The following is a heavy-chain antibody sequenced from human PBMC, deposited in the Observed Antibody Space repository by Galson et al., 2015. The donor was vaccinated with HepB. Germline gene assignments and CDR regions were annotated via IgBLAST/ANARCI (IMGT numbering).Heavy chain of an antibody. CDR2: IYSGGST. J-gene: IGHJ4*02. CDR1: GFTVSSHY. V-gene: IGHV3-66*01. D-gene: IGHD5-18*01. Sequence: SLRLSCAASGFTVSSHYMSWVRQAPGKGLEWVSVIYSGGSTYYADSVKGRLTISRDNSKNTLYLQMNSLRAEDTAVYYCARYRGYSYALFDYWGQGTLVTVSS. CDR3: ARYRGYSYALFDY.